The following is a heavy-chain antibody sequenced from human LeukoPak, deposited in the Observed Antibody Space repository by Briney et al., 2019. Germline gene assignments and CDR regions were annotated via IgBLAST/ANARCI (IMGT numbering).Heavy chain of an antibody. CDR1: GGTFSSYA. J-gene: IGHJ6*03. Sequence: GSSVKVSCKASGGTFSSYAISWVRQAPGQGLEWMGGIIPIFGTANYAQKFQGRVTITTDESTSTAYMELSSLRSEDTAVYYCASDLPRSSSSYYYYYMDVWGKGTTVTVSS. D-gene: IGHD6-6*01. CDR2: IIPIFGTA. CDR3: ASDLPRSSSSYYYYYMDV. V-gene: IGHV1-69*05.